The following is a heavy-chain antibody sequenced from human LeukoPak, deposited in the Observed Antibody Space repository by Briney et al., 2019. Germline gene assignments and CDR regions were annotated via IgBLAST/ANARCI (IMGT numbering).Heavy chain of an antibody. CDR3: ARGRDSKQWLGWYYFDY. J-gene: IGHJ4*02. CDR1: GGTFSSYA. Sequence: GASVKVSCKASGGTFSSYAISWVRQAPGQGLEWMGGIIPIFGTANYAQKFQGRVTITADESTSTAYMELSSLRSEDTAVYYCARGRDSKQWLGWYYFDYWGQGTLVTVSS. D-gene: IGHD6-19*01. V-gene: IGHV1-69*13. CDR2: IIPIFGTA.